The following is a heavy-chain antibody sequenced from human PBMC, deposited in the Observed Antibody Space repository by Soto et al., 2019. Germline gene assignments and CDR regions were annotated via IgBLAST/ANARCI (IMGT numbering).Heavy chain of an antibody. CDR2: IYYSGST. CDR3: ARVNSGSYYYFDY. CDR1: GGSISSYY. V-gene: IGHV4-59*01. J-gene: IGHJ4*02. D-gene: IGHD1-26*01. Sequence: QVQLQESGPGLVKPSETLSLTCTVSGGSISSYYWSWIRQPPGKGLEWIGYIYYSGSTNYNPSLTSRVTISVDTSKNQFSLKLSSVTAADTAVYYCARVNSGSYYYFDYWGQGTLVTVSS.